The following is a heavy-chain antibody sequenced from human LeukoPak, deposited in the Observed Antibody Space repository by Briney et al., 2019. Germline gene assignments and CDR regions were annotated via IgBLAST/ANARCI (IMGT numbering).Heavy chain of an antibody. J-gene: IGHJ4*02. CDR1: GFTFNTYA. Sequence: PGGSLRLSCAASGFTFNTYAMSWVRQAPGKGLEWVSAISDSGGSAYYADSVKGRFTISRDNSKNTLYLQMNSLRAEDTAVYYCARGPRVSRGEEWEPLSVGWDYWGQGTLVTVSS. D-gene: IGHD1-26*01. V-gene: IGHV3-23*01. CDR3: ARGPRVSRGEEWEPLSVGWDY. CDR2: ISDSGGSA.